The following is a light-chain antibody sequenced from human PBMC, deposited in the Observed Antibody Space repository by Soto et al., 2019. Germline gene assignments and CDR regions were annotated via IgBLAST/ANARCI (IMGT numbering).Light chain of an antibody. CDR1: QSVSSTY. J-gene: IGKJ3*01. V-gene: IGKV3-20*01. Sequence: EIVLTQSPVTLSLSLGERATLSCRASQSVSSTYLVWYQQKPGQAPRLLIYGATSRASGIPDRFSGSGSGTDFTLTISRLEPEDFAVYYCQQFGDSLTCGPGTKGDI. CDR2: GAT. CDR3: QQFGDSLT.